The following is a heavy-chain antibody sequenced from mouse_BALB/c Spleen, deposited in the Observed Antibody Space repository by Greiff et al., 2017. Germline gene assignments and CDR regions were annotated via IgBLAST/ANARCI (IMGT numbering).Heavy chain of an antibody. CDR3: ARAYYYGSSYFDY. CDR2: INPYNGDT. Sequence: VQLQQSGPELVKPGASVKISCKASGYSFTGYFMNWVMQSHGKSLEWIGRINPYNGDTFYNQKFKGKATLTVDKSSSTAHMELRSLASEDSAVYYCARAYYYGSSYFDYWGQGTTLTVSS. CDR1: GYSFTGYF. D-gene: IGHD1-1*01. J-gene: IGHJ2*01. V-gene: IGHV1-20*02.